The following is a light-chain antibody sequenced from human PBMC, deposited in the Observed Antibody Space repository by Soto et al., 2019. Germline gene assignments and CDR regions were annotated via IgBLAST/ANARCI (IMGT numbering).Light chain of an antibody. V-gene: IGKV1-5*01. J-gene: IGKJ1*01. CDR2: DAS. CDR3: QQYKDYTWT. CDR1: QSVDRY. Sequence: DIQMTQSPSTLSAAVGDIVSITCRDSQSVDRYLAWYQQKPGKAPHLLIYDASSLESGVPSRFSGSGSGTVFTLTISSLQPDDFTTFYCQQYKDYTWTFGQGTKVEV.